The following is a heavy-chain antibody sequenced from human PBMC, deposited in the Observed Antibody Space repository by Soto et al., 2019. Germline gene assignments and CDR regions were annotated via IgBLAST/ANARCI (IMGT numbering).Heavy chain of an antibody. CDR1: GASVSNSIYY. Sequence: QVQLQESGPGLVKPSDTLSLTCNVSGASVSNSIYYWGWIRQPPGKGLEWIGTIYYSGSTYYNSSLRSRVTLSLVTSKNQFSLKLNSVTAADTAVYFCASSYSSGRYFQYWGQGALVNVSS. D-gene: IGHD6-19*01. CDR3: ASSYSSGRYFQY. CDR2: IYYSGST. J-gene: IGHJ1*01. V-gene: IGHV4-39*01.